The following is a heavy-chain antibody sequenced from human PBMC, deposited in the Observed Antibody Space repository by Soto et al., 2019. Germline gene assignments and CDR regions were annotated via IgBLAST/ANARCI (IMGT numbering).Heavy chain of an antibody. Sequence: ASVKVSCKASGGTFSSYAISWVRQAPGQGLEWMGGIIPIFGTANYAQKFQGRVTITADESTSTAYMELSSLRSEDTAVYYCALSSTSCPTLDVWGQGTMVTVSS. CDR3: ALSSTSCPTLDV. V-gene: IGHV1-69*13. D-gene: IGHD2-2*01. J-gene: IGHJ6*02. CDR1: GGTFSSYA. CDR2: IIPIFGTA.